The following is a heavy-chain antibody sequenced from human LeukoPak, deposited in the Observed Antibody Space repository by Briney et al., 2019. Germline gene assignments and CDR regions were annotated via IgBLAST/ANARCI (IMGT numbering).Heavy chain of an antibody. CDR3: ARKVGKYSGWYNY. CDR1: GFTFSSYW. D-gene: IGHD6-19*01. Sequence: GGSLRLSCAASGFTFSSYWMSWVRQAPGKGLEWVAHIKQDGSDKYYVDSVKGRFTISRDNAKNSLSLQMNSLRAEDTAMYYCARKVGKYSGWYNYWGQGTLVTVSS. V-gene: IGHV3-7*01. CDR2: IKQDGSDK. J-gene: IGHJ4*02.